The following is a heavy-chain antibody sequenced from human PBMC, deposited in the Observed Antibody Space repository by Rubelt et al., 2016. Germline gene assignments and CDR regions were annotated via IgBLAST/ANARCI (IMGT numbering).Heavy chain of an antibody. CDR3: ARSPRYDFEDNWFDP. CDR1: GYTFTSYY. CDR2: INPSGGST. V-gene: IGHV1-46*01. J-gene: IGHJ5*02. Sequence: QVQLVQSGAEVKKPGASAKVSCKASGYTFTSYYMHWVRQAPGQGLEWMGIINPSGGSTSYAQKFQGRVTMTREQSTSTVYMELSSLRSEDPAVYYCARSPRYDFEDNWFDPWGQGTLVTVSS. D-gene: IGHD3-3*01.